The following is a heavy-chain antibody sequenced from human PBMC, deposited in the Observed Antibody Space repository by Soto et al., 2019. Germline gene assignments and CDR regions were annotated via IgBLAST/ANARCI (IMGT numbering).Heavy chain of an antibody. J-gene: IGHJ6*02. CDR3: ARVVQVGTGYGMDV. CDR2: ILPMFGKT. Sequence: ASVKVSCKASGGTFINYSFTWVRQAPRQGLEWMGAILPMFGKTNYAQKFLGRVTIIADKSRDTVYLELSRLRSDDTAVYFCARVVQVGTGYGMDVWGQGTTVTVSS. D-gene: IGHD1-1*01. CDR1: GGTFINYS. V-gene: IGHV1-69*06.